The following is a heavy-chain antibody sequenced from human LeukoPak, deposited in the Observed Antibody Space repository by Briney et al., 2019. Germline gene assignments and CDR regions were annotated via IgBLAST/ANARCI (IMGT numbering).Heavy chain of an antibody. CDR3: ASTIFGVVN. D-gene: IGHD3-3*01. CDR1: GGTFTSYA. CDR2: IIPIFGTA. J-gene: IGHJ4*02. V-gene: IGHV1-69*13. Sequence: SVKVSCKASGGTFTSYAISWVRQAPGQGLEWMGGIIPIFGTANYAQKFQRRVTITENESTSTAYMELSSLRSEDTAVYYCASTIFGVVNWGQGTLVTVSS.